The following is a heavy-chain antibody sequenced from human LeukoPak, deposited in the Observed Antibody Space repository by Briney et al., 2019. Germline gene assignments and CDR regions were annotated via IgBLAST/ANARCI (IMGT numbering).Heavy chain of an antibody. J-gene: IGHJ4*02. CDR1: GYTFTSYD. Sequence: ASVKVSCKASGYTFTSYDINWVRQATGQGLEWMGWMNPNSGNTGYAQKFQGRVTMTRNTSMSTAYMELSSLRSEDTAVYYCARSPYGSGEFDYWGQGTLVTVSS. CDR2: MNPNSGNT. CDR3: ARSPYGSGEFDY. D-gene: IGHD3-10*01. V-gene: IGHV1-8*01.